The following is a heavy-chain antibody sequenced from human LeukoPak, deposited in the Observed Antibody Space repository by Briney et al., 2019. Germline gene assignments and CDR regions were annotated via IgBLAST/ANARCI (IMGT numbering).Heavy chain of an antibody. V-gene: IGHV3-23*01. CDR3: AKASGYDSFFDY. D-gene: IGHD5-12*01. J-gene: IGHJ4*02. Sequence: GGSLRLSCAASGFTFSSYAMSWVRQAPGKGLEWVSAISGSGGSTYYADSVKGRFIISRDNSNNTLYLQMNSLRPEDTAVYYCAKASGYDSFFDYWGQGTLVTVSS. CDR1: GFTFSSYA. CDR2: ISGSGGST.